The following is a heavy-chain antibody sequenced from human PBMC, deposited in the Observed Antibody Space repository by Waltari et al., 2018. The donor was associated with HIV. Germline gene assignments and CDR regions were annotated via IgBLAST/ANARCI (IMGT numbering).Heavy chain of an antibody. CDR2: INPNSGGT. D-gene: IGHD4-17*01. J-gene: IGHJ4*02. CDR3: ARDVIDYGGDY. V-gene: IGHV1-2*02. CDR1: GYTFTGYY. Sequence: QVQLVQSGAEVKKPGASVKVSCKASGYTFTGYYMHWGRQAPGQGLEWMGWINPNSGGTNYAQKVQGRVTMTRDTSISTAYMELSRLRSDDTAVYYCARDVIDYGGDYWGQGTLVTVSS.